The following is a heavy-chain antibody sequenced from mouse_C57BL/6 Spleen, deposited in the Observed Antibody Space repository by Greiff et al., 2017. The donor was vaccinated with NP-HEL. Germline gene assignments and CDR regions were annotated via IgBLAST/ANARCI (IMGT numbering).Heavy chain of an antibody. CDR1: GYTFTNYW. D-gene: IGHD6-5*01. CDR2: IYPGSGSP. J-gene: IGHJ2*01. V-gene: IGHV1-55*01. Sequence: QVQLQQPGAELVKPGASVKLSCTASGYTFTNYWITWVKQRPGQGLEWIGDIYPGSGSPNYNEKFKSKATMTVDTSSSTAYLQLSSLTSEDAAVYYCASSGNPAYGDWGQGTTLTVAS. CDR3: ASSGNPAYGD.